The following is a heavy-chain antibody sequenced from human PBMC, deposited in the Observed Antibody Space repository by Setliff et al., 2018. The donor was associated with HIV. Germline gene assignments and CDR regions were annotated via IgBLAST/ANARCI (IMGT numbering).Heavy chain of an antibody. Sequence: PGGSLQISCKGSRYSFTNYWVGWVRQMPAKGLEWMGLIWPDDSDTIYSPSFQGQVTMSADKSISTAYLQWNSLKAPDTAMYYCARLSKYYDFWTPDSWGQGTLVTVSS. CDR2: IWPDDSDT. J-gene: IGHJ4*02. CDR1: RYSFTNYW. CDR3: ARLSKYYDFWTPDS. V-gene: IGHV5-51*01. D-gene: IGHD3-3*01.